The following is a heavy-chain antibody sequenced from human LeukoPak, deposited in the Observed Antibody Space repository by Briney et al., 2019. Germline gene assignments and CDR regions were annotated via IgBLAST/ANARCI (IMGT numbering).Heavy chain of an antibody. CDR1: GGSISSYY. CDR2: IYTSGST. CDR3: ADIHSSSWYDY. D-gene: IGHD6-13*01. Sequence: SETLSLTCTVSGGSISSYYWSWIRQPAGKGLEWIVRIYTSGSTNSNPSLKSRVTMSADTSKNQFSLKLSSVTAADTAVYYCADIHSSSWYDYWGQGTLVTVSS. J-gene: IGHJ4*02. V-gene: IGHV4-4*07.